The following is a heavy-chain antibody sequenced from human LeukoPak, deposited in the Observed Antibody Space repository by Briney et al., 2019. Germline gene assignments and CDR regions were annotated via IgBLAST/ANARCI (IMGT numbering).Heavy chain of an antibody. CDR1: GFTFSSFG. V-gene: IGHV3-30*02. D-gene: IGHD5-18*01. J-gene: IGHJ4*02. CDR3: AKDLGYSYGYVDY. Sequence: GGSLRLSCAASGFTFSSFGMHWVRQAPGKGLEWVALIRYDGSNKYYADSVQGRFTISRDNSKNTMYLQVNSLRAEDTAMYYCAKDLGYSYGYVDYWGQGALVTVSS. CDR2: IRYDGSNK.